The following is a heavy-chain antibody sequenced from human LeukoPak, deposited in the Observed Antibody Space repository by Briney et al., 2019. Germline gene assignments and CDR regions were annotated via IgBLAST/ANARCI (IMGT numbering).Heavy chain of an antibody. CDR1: GFTFSSHA. CDR3: AKVMAVAARRRNIDY. CDR2: ISGSGGST. Sequence: AGGSLRLSCAASGFTFSSHAMNWVRQAPGKGLEWVSAISGSGGSTYYADSVKGRFTISRDNSKNTLYVQMNGLRAEDTAIYYCAKVMAVAARRRNIDYWGQGTLVTVSS. D-gene: IGHD6-19*01. J-gene: IGHJ4*02. V-gene: IGHV3-23*01.